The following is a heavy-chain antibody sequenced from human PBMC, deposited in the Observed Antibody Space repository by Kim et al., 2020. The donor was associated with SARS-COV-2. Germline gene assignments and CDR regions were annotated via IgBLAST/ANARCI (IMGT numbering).Heavy chain of an antibody. Sequence: SETLSLTCTVSGYSISSGYYWGWIRQPPGKGLEWIGSIYHSGSTYYNPSLKSRVTISVDTSKNQFSLKLSSVTAADTAVYYCARAYSSSWYSWFDPWGQG. CDR1: GYSISSGYY. J-gene: IGHJ5*02. V-gene: IGHV4-38-2*02. CDR2: IYHSGST. D-gene: IGHD6-13*01. CDR3: ARAYSSSWYSWFDP.